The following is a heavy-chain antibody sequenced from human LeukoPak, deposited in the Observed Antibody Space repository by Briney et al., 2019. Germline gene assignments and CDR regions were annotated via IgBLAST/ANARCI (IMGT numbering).Heavy chain of an antibody. CDR3: ARDAGGYCSGGSCYRGAFDI. Sequence: SETLSLTCTVSGGSISSGDYYWSWIRQPPGKGLEWIGYIYYSGSTYYNPSLRSRVTISVDTSKNQFSLKLSSVTAADTAVYYCARDAGGYCSGGSCYRGAFDIWGHGTMVTVSS. V-gene: IGHV4-30-4*01. CDR1: GGSISSGDYY. J-gene: IGHJ3*02. CDR2: IYYSGST. D-gene: IGHD2-15*01.